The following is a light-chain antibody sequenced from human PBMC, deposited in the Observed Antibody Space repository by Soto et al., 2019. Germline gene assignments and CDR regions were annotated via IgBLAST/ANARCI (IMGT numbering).Light chain of an antibody. J-gene: IGLJ2*01. CDR2: GNN. CDR3: AAWDDSLSGLV. CDR1: SSNIGSNY. Sequence: QSVLTQPPSASGTPGQRVTISCSGSSSNIGSNYVYWYQQLPGTAPKLLIYGNNKRPSGVPDRFSGSKSGTSASLAISGLRTEDEADYYCAAWDDSLSGLVFGAGTKVTVL. V-gene: IGLV1-47*02.